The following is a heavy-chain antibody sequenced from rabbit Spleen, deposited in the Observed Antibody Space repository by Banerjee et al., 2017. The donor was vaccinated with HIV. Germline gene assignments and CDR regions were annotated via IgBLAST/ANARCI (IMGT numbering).Heavy chain of an antibody. V-gene: IGHV1S45*01. Sequence: EQLEESGGGLVKPEGSLTLTCKASGVSFSSGYDMCWVRLAPGKGLEWIGCIYVGSGSTHYACWAKGRFSMHKTSSTTVTLQLNSLTASDTATYFCVKEVAGKFGLWGQGTLVTVS. J-gene: IGHJ4*01. D-gene: IGHD4-1*01. CDR1: GVSFSSGYD. CDR3: VKEVAGKFGL. CDR2: IYVGSGST.